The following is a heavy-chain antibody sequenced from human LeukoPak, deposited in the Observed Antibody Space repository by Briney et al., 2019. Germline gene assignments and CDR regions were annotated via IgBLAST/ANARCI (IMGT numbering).Heavy chain of an antibody. D-gene: IGHD5-18*01. CDR1: GGSISSGDYY. CDR3: ASAGYSYGPTLPGPGAFDI. CDR2: IYYSGST. Sequence: SETLSLTCTVSGGSISSGDYYWSWIRQPPGKGLEWIRYIYYSGSTYYNPSLKSRVTISVDTSKNQFSLKLSSVTAADTAVYYCASAGYSYGPTLPGPGAFDIWGQGTMVTVSS. J-gene: IGHJ3*02. V-gene: IGHV4-30-4*01.